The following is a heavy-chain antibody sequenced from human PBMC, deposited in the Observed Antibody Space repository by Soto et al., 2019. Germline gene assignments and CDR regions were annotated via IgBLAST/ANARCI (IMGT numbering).Heavy chain of an antibody. Sequence: GGSLRLSCAASGFTFSSYAMSWVRQAPGKGLERVSAISGSGGSTYYADSVKGRFTISRDNSKNTLYLQMNSLRAEDTAVYYCAKDRMTVVVPAANFAGYYMDVRGKGTTVTVSS. D-gene: IGHD2-2*01. CDR1: GFTFSSYA. CDR3: AKDRMTVVVPAANFAGYYMDV. CDR2: ISGSGGST. J-gene: IGHJ6*03. V-gene: IGHV3-23*01.